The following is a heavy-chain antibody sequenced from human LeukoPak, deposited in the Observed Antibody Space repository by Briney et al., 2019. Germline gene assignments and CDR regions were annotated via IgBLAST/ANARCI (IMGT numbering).Heavy chain of an antibody. CDR2: ISGNSRYI. Sequence: GGSLRLSCAASGFTFSSYSMNWVRQAPGKGLEWVSGISGNSRYIYYADSVKGRFTISRDNAKNSLYLQMNSLRVEDTAVYYCAREVYSSGSYDYWGQGTLVTVSS. CDR3: AREVYSSGSYDY. CDR1: GFTFSSYS. D-gene: IGHD3-22*01. V-gene: IGHV3-21*01. J-gene: IGHJ4*02.